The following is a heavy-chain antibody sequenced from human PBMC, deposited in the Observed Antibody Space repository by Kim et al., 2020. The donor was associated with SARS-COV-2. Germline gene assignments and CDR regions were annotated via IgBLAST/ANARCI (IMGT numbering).Heavy chain of an antibody. V-gene: IGHV4-61*01. D-gene: IGHD1-7*01. J-gene: IGHJ5*02. CDR2: MYYSGST. CDR1: GGSVSSGSYY. CDR3: ARITGNYDRWFDP. Sequence: SETLSLTCTVSGGSVSSGSYYWNWIRQPPGKGLEWIGYMYYSGSTNYNPSLKSRDTISVDTSKNQFSLKLSSVTAADTAVYYCARITGNYDRWFDPWGQGTLVTVSS.